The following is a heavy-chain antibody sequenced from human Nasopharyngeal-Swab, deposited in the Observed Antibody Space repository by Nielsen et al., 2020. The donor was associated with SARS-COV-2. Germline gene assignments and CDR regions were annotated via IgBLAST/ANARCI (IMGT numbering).Heavy chain of an antibody. D-gene: IGHD2-2*02. CDR3: ARVVPAAIDYYYYMDV. J-gene: IGHJ6*03. CDR1: GFTFSSYA. Sequence: GESLKISCAASGFTFSSYAMHWVRQAPGKGLEWVSSISSSSSYIYYADSVKGRFTISRDNAKNSLYLQMNSLRAEDTAVYYCARVVPAAIDYYYYMDVWGKGTTVTVSS. V-gene: IGHV3-21*01. CDR2: ISSSSSYI.